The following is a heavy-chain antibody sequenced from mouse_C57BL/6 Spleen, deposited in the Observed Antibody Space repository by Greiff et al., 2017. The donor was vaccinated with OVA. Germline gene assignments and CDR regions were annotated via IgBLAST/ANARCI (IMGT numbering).Heavy chain of an antibody. CDR1: GYAFTNYL. CDR2: INPGSGGT. D-gene: IGHD2-2*01. Sequence: QVQLQQSGAELVRPGTSVKVSCKASGYAFTNYLIEWVKQRPGQGLEWIGVINPGSGGTNYNEKFKGKATLTADKSSSTAYMQLSSLTSEDSAVYFCARYRYGYKAWFAYWGQGTLLTVSA. CDR3: ARYRYGYKAWFAY. V-gene: IGHV1-54*01. J-gene: IGHJ3*01.